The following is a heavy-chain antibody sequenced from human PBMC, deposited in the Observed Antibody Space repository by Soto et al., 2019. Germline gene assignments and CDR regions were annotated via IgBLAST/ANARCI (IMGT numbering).Heavy chain of an antibody. Sequence: SETLSLTCTVSGGSVSSGSYYWSWIRQPPGKGLEWIGYIYYSGSTNYNPSLKSRVTISVDTSKNQFSLKLSSVTAADTAVYYCARDRLRGGWYRNFDYWGQGTLVTVSS. CDR3: ARDRLRGGWYRNFDY. V-gene: IGHV4-61*01. J-gene: IGHJ4*02. D-gene: IGHD6-19*01. CDR1: GGSVSSGSYY. CDR2: IYYSGST.